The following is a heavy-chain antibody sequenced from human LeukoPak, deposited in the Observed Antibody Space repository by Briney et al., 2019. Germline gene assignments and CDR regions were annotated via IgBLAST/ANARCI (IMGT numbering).Heavy chain of an antibody. D-gene: IGHD5-18*01. CDR1: GYTFTGYF. CDR2: IIHNSGDT. V-gene: IGHV1-2*02. J-gene: IGHJ4*02. Sequence: ASMKVSCKTSGYTFTGYFLHWVRQAPGQGLEWMGWIIHNSGDTNYALKFQDRVTMTRDTSISTAYMELSRLRSDDTAVYYCARDNFFGFRYSWHFDYWGLGTLVTVSS. CDR3: ARDNFFGFRYSWHFDY.